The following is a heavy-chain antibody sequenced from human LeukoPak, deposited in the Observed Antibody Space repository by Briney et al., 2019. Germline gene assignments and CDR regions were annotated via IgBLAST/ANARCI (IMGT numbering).Heavy chain of an antibody. V-gene: IGHV4-34*01. J-gene: IGHJ4*02. CDR2: IDHSGGS. CDR1: GGSFSGYY. Sequence: SETLSLTCAVYGGSFSGYYWGWIRQPPGKGLEWIGSIDHSGGSYYNPSLKSRVTMSVDTSKNQFSLNLRTMTAADTAVYYCARGPPRYTSYWGQGALVIVSS. CDR3: ARGPPRYTSY. D-gene: IGHD5-18*01.